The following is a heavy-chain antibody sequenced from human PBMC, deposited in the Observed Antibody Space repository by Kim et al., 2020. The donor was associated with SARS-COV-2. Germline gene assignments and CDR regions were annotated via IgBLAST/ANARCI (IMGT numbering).Heavy chain of an antibody. Sequence: GGSLRLSCAASGFTFSDYAISWVRQAPGKGLEWVSCLGGSGGNTFYADSVKGRFTISIDNSKNTLYLQMSFLTGEDTALYYCVRGGWGSRFDFWGQGTLV. V-gene: IGHV3-23*01. CDR1: GFTFSDYA. D-gene: IGHD3-16*01. J-gene: IGHJ4*02. CDR3: VRGGWGSRFDF. CDR2: LGGSGGNT.